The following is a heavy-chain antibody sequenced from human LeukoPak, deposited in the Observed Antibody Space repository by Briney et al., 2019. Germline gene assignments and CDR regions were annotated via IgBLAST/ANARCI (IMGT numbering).Heavy chain of an antibody. Sequence: ASVKVSCKASGYTFTSYDINWVRQATGQGLEWMGWMNPNSGNTGYAQKFQGRVTITRNTSISTAYMELSSLRSEDTAVYYCARGLEGVGYYYYYYMDVWGKGTTVTVSS. CDR2: MNPNSGNT. CDR1: GYTFTSYD. CDR3: ARGLEGVGYYYYYYMDV. J-gene: IGHJ6*03. D-gene: IGHD1-1*01. V-gene: IGHV1-8*03.